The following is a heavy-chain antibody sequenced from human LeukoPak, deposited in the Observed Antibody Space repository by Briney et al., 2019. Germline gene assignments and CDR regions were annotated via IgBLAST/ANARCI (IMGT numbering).Heavy chain of an antibody. J-gene: IGHJ4*02. CDR1: GFTFSSYG. CDR3: AKYLKMATTYPPYYFDY. D-gene: IGHD5-24*01. V-gene: IGHV3-23*01. Sequence: GGSLRLSCAASGFTFSSYGMSWVRQAPGKGLEWVSAISGSGGSTYYADSVKGRFTISRDNSKNTLYLQMNSLRAEDTAVYYCAKYLKMATTYPPYYFDYWGQGTLVTVSS. CDR2: ISGSGGST.